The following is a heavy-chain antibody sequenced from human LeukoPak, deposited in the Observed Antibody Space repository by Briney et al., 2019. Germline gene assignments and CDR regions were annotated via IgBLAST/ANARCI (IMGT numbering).Heavy chain of an antibody. CDR1: GGSISSYY. J-gene: IGHJ3*02. CDR3: ARGDGYNHDAFDI. Sequence: SETLSLTCLVSGGSISSYYWSWIRQPPGKGLEWIGYIYYSGSTNYNPSLKSRVTISVDTSKNQFSLKLSSVTAADTAVYYCARGDGYNHDAFDIWGQGTMVTVSS. CDR2: IYYSGST. V-gene: IGHV4-59*01. D-gene: IGHD5-24*01.